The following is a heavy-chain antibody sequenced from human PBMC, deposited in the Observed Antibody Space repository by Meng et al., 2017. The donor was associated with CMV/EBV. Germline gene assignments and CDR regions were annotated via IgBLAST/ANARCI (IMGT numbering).Heavy chain of an antibody. D-gene: IGHD6-19*01. V-gene: IGHV1-2*02. CDR3: ASGIAVAGPY. Sequence: VSCKAPGYTFTGYYMPWVRPAPGQGLEWMGWINPNSGGTNYAQKFQGRVTMTRDTSISTAYMELSRLRSDDTAVYYCASGIAVAGPYWGQGTLVTVSS. CDR2: INPNSGGT. J-gene: IGHJ4*02. CDR1: GYTFTGYY.